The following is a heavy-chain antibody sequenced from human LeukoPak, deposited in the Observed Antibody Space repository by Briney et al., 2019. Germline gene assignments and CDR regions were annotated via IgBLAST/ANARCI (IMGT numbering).Heavy chain of an antibody. CDR1: GFTFTTYG. Sequence: GGTLRLSCSASGFTFTTYGMNWVRQAPGKGLEWVSGIGGSGIRTYYADSVKGRFIISRDNSRNTLYLQMNSLRAEDTAVYYCARDWRGVYIPRDKWFDPWGQGTLVTVSS. CDR2: IGGSGIRT. V-gene: IGHV3-23*01. J-gene: IGHJ5*02. D-gene: IGHD6-13*01. CDR3: ARDWRGVYIPRDKWFDP.